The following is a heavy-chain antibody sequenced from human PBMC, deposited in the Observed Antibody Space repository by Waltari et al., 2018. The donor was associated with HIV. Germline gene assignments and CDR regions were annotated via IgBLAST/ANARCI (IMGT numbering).Heavy chain of an antibody. CDR2: IIPILGIA. V-gene: IGHV1-69*04. CDR3: ARVAMVRGDGDY. D-gene: IGHD3-10*01. J-gene: IGHJ4*02. CDR1: GGTFSSSA. Sequence: QVQLVQSGAEVKKPGSSVKVSCKASGGTFSSSAISWVRQAPGQGLEWMGRIIPILGIANYAQKFQGRVTITADKSTSTAYMELSSLRSEDTAVYYCARVAMVRGDGDYWGQGTLVTVSS.